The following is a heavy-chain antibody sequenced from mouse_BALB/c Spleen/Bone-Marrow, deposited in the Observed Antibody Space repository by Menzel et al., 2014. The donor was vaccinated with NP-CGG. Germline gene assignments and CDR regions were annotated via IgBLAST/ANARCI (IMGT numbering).Heavy chain of an antibody. J-gene: IGHJ3*01. V-gene: IGHV1-7*01. Sequence: QVQLQQSGAELVKPGASVKMSCKASGYTFTIYWMHWVKQRPGQGLEWIGYINPSTGYTEYNQKFKDKATLTADKSSSTTYMQLSSLTSEESAVYYCARYGGRYYDGFDYWGQGTLVTVSA. CDR1: GYTFTIYW. D-gene: IGHD2-4*01. CDR3: ARYGGRYYDGFDY. CDR2: INPSTGYT.